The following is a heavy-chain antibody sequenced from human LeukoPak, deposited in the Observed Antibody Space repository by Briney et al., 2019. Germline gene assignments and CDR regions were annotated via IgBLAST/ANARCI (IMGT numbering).Heavy chain of an antibody. J-gene: IGHJ4*02. V-gene: IGHV3-53*01. CDR1: GFTFSSYS. CDR2: IFNGGST. Sequence: GSLRLSCAASGFTFSSYSMNWVRQAPGKGLEWVSVIFNGGSTYYADSVKGRFTISRDNSKNTLYLQMNSLRAEDTAVYYCARGFFESSGSYLPPLYYFDFWGQGSLVSVSS. D-gene: IGHD3-22*01. CDR3: ARGFFESSGSYLPPLYYFDF.